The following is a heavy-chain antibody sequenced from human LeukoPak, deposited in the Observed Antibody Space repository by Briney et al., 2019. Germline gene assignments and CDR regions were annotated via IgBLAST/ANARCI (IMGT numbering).Heavy chain of an antibody. CDR1: GFSFDDYA. CDR2: ITWNSGSV. J-gene: IGHJ4*02. Sequence: PGRSLRLSCVASGFSFDDYAMHWVRQVPGKGLEWVSGITWNSGSVGYADSVKGRFTVSRDNAKNSLYLQMNSLRAEDTAFYYCAKISRRRPEVGGYFDYWGQGTLVTVSS. D-gene: IGHD3-16*01. V-gene: IGHV3-9*01. CDR3: AKISRRRPEVGGYFDY.